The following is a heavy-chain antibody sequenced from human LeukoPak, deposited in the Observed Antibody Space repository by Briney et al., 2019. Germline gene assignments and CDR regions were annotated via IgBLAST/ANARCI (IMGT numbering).Heavy chain of an antibody. J-gene: IGHJ3*02. D-gene: IGHD3-10*01. Sequence: TETLSLTCSVSGGSVSSDTSYWSWIRQPPGKGLEWIGYDYYGGGTNYNPSLKSRVTLSIDTSNNQSFLKLRSVTAADTAIYYCARALINRVRGVIDAFDIWGQGTMVTVSS. V-gene: IGHV4-61*01. CDR2: DYYGGGT. CDR3: ARALINRVRGVIDAFDI. CDR1: GGSVSSDTSY.